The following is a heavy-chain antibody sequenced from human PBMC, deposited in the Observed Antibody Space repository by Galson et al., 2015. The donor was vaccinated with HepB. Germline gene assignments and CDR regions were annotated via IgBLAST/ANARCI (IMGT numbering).Heavy chain of an antibody. D-gene: IGHD2-2*01. CDR3: AKQDYAAGPY. J-gene: IGHJ4*02. CDR1: GFTFSYNA. V-gene: IGHV3-23*01. Sequence: SLRLSCATSGFTFSYNAMTWVRQAPGKGLEWVSGISAGGTTYYADSVKGRFTISRDKSKSTLYVQMNSLKAEDKAVYYCAKQDYAAGPYWGQGTLVTVSS. CDR2: ISAGGTT.